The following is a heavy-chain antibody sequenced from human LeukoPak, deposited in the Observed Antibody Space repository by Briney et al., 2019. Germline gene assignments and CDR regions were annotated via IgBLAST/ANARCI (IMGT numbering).Heavy chain of an antibody. D-gene: IGHD5-18*01. CDR1: GGSFSGYY. J-gene: IGHJ4*02. Sequence: PSETLSLTCAVYGGSFSGYYWSWIRQPPGKGLEWIGEINHSGSTNYNPSLKSRVTISVDTSKNQFSLKLSSVTAADTAVYYCARGRTNVDTAICYFDYWGQGTLVTVSS. V-gene: IGHV4-34*01. CDR2: INHSGST. CDR3: ARGRTNVDTAICYFDY.